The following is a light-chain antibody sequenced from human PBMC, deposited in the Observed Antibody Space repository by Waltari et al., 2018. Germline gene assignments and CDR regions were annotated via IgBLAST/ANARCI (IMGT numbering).Light chain of an antibody. CDR2: MAY. CDR1: QGIGNH. J-gene: IGKJ1*01. V-gene: IGKV1-NL1*01. Sequence: DIQMTQSPSSLSASVGDTVTITCQASQGIGNHLNWYQQKPGKASKLLIYMAYRLQSGIPSRFSGSGSGTDFTLTNSSLQPEDFATYDCQQGYDYPRTFGQGTKVEIK. CDR3: QQGYDYPRT.